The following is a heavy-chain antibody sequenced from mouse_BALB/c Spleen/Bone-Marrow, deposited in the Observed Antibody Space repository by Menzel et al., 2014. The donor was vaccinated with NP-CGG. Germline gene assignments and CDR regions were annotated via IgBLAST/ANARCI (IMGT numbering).Heavy chain of an antibody. CDR1: GYTFSSYW. D-gene: IGHD1-1*01. Sequence: QVQLQQSGAELMRPGASVKISYKATGYTFSSYWIEWVKQRPGHGLEWIGEILPGSGSTNYNEKFKGKATFTADTSSSTAYMQLSSLTSEDSAVYYCAALYYAGTYAPFDYWGQGTTLTVSS. CDR3: AALYYAGTYAPFDY. V-gene: IGHV1-9*01. CDR2: ILPGSGST. J-gene: IGHJ2*01.